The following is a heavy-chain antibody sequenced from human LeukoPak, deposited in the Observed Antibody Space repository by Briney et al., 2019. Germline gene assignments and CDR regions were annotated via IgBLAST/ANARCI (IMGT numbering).Heavy chain of an antibody. CDR1: GYTFTSYG. D-gene: IGHD3-10*02. CDR3: ARGPVEAVFGVSTED. CDR2: ISTYHGNT. V-gene: IGHV1-18*01. J-gene: IGHJ6*02. Sequence: ASVKVSCTASGYTFTSYGISWVRQAPGQGLEWMGWISTYHGNTDYAQKFQGRVSMTRDTSISTAYMELSSLRSEDTAVYYCARGPVEAVFGVSTEDWGQGTTVTVSS.